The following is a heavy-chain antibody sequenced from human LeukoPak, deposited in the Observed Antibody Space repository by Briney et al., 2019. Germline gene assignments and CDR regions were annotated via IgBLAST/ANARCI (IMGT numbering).Heavy chain of an antibody. CDR1: GYSFTSNW. J-gene: IGHJ4*02. CDR2: INPNNGGT. D-gene: IGHD6-13*01. CDR3: ARGYSSPVPNFDY. V-gene: IGHV1-2*02. Sequence: GESLKISCKGSGYSFTSNWIAWVRQMPGKGLEWMGWINPNNGGTSYAQKFQGRVTMTRDTSITTAYMELPSLTSDDTAVYYCARGYSSPVPNFDYWGQGTLVTVSS.